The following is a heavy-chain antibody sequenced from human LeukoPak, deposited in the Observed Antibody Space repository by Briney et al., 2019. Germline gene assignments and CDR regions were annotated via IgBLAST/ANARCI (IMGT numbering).Heavy chain of an antibody. J-gene: IGHJ4*02. CDR1: GGSIGSYY. D-gene: IGHD5-18*01. CDR3: ARDGGYSYGLIPDY. V-gene: IGHV4-4*07. CDR2: IYTSGST. Sequence: PSETLSLTCTVSGGSIGSYYWSWIRQPAGKGLEWIGRIYTSGSTNYNPSLKSRVTMSVDTSKNQFSLKLSSVTAADTVVYYCARDGGYSYGLIPDYWGQGTLVTVSS.